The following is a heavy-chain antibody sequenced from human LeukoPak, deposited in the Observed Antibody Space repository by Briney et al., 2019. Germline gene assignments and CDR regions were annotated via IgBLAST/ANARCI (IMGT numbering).Heavy chain of an antibody. CDR2: IQYNGNNK. CDR3: ASGITIFGVVNSPCRH. D-gene: IGHD3-3*01. Sequence: GGSLRLSCAASGFTFNNFGMHWVRQAPGKGLEWVTFIQYNGNNKYYADSVKGRFTISRGNSKNTLYLQMNSLRAEDTAVYYCASGITIFGVVNSPCRHWGQGTLVTVSS. J-gene: IGHJ4*02. V-gene: IGHV3-30*02. CDR1: GFTFNNFG.